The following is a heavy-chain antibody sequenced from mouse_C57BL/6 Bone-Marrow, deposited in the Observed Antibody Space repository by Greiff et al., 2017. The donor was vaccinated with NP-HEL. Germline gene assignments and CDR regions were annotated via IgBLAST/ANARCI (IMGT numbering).Heavy chain of an antibody. CDR3: ARGGNYDPYFDY. Sequence: VQVVESGPELVKPGASVKISCKASGYAFSSSWMNWVKQRPGKGLEWIGRIYPGDGDTNYNGKFKGKATLTADKSSSTAYMQLSSLTSEDSAVYFCARGGNYDPYFDYWGQGTTLTVSS. CDR2: IYPGDGDT. CDR1: GYAFSSSW. J-gene: IGHJ2*01. D-gene: IGHD2-1*01. V-gene: IGHV1-82*01.